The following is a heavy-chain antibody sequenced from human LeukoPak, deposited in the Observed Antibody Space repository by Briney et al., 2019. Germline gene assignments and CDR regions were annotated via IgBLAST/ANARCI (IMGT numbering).Heavy chain of an antibody. Sequence: PSETLSLTCTVPGGSISSDYLSWIRQPPGKGLEWIGYINYSGNTNYNPSLKSRVTISVDTSKNQFSLKLSSVTAADTAVYYCARHRPGERRFDPWGQGTLVTVSS. CDR1: GGSISSDY. CDR3: ARHRPGERRFDP. CDR2: INYSGNT. D-gene: IGHD3-16*01. J-gene: IGHJ5*02. V-gene: IGHV4-59*08.